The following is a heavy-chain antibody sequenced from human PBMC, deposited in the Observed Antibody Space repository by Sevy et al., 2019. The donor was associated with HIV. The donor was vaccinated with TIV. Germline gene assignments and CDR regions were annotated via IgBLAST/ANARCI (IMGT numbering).Heavy chain of an antibody. J-gene: IGHJ5*02. CDR3: ATVGLGYYSGASYYQGDWFDP. V-gene: IGHV1-24*01. CDR1: GYSLSELS. Sequence: ASVKVSCKDFGYSLSELSMHWVRQAPGKGLEWMGSLDPGNGERTYAQKLQGRVTMTEDTSTDTAYMELSSLTSEDTATYYCATVGLGYYSGASYYQGDWFDPWGQGTLVTVSS. CDR2: LDPGNGER. D-gene: IGHD2-15*01.